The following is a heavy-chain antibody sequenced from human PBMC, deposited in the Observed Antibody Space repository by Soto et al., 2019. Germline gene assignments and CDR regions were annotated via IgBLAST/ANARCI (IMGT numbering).Heavy chain of an antibody. J-gene: IGHJ4*02. CDR3: ARAGTGMATTKYYFDY. D-gene: IGHD1-1*01. CDR2: IIPIFGTA. Sequence: WASVKVSCKASGGTFSSYAISWVRQAPGQGLEWMGGIIPIFGTANYAQKFQGRVTITADESTSTAYMELSSLRSEDTAVYYCARAGTGMATTKYYFDYWGQGTLVTVSS. V-gene: IGHV1-69*13. CDR1: GGTFSSYA.